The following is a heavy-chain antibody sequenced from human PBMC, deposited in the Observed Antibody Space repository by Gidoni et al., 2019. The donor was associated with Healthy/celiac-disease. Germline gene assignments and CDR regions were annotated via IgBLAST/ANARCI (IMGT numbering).Heavy chain of an antibody. CDR1: GGTFSSYA. V-gene: IGHV1-69*04. J-gene: IGHJ5*02. CDR3: ASIRVYCSGGSCYP. Sequence: QVQLVQSGAEVKKPGSSVKVPCKAYGGTFSSYAISWVRQAPGQGLEWMGRIIPIRGIANYAQKFQGRVTITADKSTSTAYMELSSLRSEDTAVYYCASIRVYCSGGSCYPWGQGTLVTVSS. CDR2: IIPIRGIA. D-gene: IGHD2-15*01.